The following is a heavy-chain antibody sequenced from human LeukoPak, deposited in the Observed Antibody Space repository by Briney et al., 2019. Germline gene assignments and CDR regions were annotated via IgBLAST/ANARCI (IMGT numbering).Heavy chain of an antibody. Sequence: TSVEVSCKASGYTFTSYGISWVRQAPGQGLEWMGWISAYHGNTNYAQKLQGRVTMTTDTSTSTAYMELRSLRSDDTAVYYCARRRQGWFDPWGQGTLVTVSS. CDR3: ARRRQGWFDP. CDR2: ISAYHGNT. CDR1: GYTFTSYG. J-gene: IGHJ5*02. V-gene: IGHV1-18*01.